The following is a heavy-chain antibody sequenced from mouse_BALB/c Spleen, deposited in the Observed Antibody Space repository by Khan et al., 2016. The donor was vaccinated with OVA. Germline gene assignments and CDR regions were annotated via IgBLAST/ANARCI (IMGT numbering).Heavy chain of an antibody. J-gene: IGHJ3*01. CDR2: ISPGSGDT. D-gene: IGHD1-2*01. Sequence: QVQLQQSGAELARPGASVKLSCTASGYTFTDYYINWVKQRTGQGLEWIGEISPGSGDTYYNERFMGKATLTADNSSSTAYMQLSSLTSEASAVYFCARRNYFGYTLAYWGQGTLVTGSA. V-gene: IGHV1-77*01. CDR3: ARRNYFGYTLAY. CDR1: GYTFTDYY.